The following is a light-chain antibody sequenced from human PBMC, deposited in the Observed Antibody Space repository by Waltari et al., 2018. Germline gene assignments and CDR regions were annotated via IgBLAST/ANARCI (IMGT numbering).Light chain of an antibody. CDR1: QSISNK. CDR2: DAS. CDR3: QQYNSWPYT. V-gene: IGKV3-15*01. J-gene: IGKJ2*01. Sequence: EIVMTQSPATLSVSPGERAILSCRASQSISNKLAWYQQKPGQAPRLLIYDASTRATGIPATSSGSGSGTEFSLTISSLQSEDFVVYYCQQYNSWPYTFGQGTKLEIK.